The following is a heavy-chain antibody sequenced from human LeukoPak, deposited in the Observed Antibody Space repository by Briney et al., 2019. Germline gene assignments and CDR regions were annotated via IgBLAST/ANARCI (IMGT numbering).Heavy chain of an antibody. Sequence: ASVKVSCKASGGTFSSYTISWVRQAPGQGLEWMGRIIPILGIANYAQKLQGRVTITADKSTSTAYMELSSLRSEDTAVYYCATRYCSSTSCPNWFDPWGQGTLVTVSS. CDR1: GGTFSSYT. V-gene: IGHV1-69*02. D-gene: IGHD2-2*01. CDR3: ATRYCSSTSCPNWFDP. J-gene: IGHJ5*02. CDR2: IIPILGIA.